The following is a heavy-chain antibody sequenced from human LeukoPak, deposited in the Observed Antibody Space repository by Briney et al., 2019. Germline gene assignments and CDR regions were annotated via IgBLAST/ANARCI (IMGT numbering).Heavy chain of an antibody. V-gene: IGHV3-48*04. D-gene: IGHD3-16*01. J-gene: IGHJ4*02. CDR1: GFTVSSYS. CDR3: ARDGDFDF. CDR2: ISSSSSTI. Sequence: PGGSLRLSCAASGFTVSSYSMNWVRQAPGKGLEWVSYISSSSSTIYYADSVKGRFTISRDNAKNSLYLQMSSLRVEDTAVYYCARDGDFDFWGQGIQVTVSS.